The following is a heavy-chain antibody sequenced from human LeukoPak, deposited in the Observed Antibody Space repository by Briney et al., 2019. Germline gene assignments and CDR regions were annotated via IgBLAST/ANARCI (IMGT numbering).Heavy chain of an antibody. J-gene: IGHJ4*02. D-gene: IGHD6-19*01. V-gene: IGHV3-30*02. CDR3: ARDAQRGFVAVAGDNGGY. CDR2: IRYDGSNK. CDR1: GFTFSSYG. Sequence: GGSLRLSCAASGFTFSSYGMHWVRQAPGKGLEWVAFIRYDGSNKYYADSVKGRFTISRDNSKNTLYLQMNSLRAEDTAVYYCARDAQRGFVAVAGDNGGYWGQGTLVTVSS.